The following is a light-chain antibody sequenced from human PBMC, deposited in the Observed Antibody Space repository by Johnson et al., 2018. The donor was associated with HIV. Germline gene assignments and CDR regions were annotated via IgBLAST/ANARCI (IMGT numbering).Light chain of an antibody. CDR3: GTWHNSLSTGGV. CDR1: SSNIGNNY. CDR2: ENN. V-gene: IGLV1-51*02. Sequence: QSLLTQPPSVSAAPGQKVTISCSGSSSNIGNNYVSWYQVLPGTAPKLLIYENNQRPSGIPDRFSGSKSGTSATLGITGLQTGDEADYYCGTWHNSLSTGGVFGTGTKVTGL. J-gene: IGLJ1*01.